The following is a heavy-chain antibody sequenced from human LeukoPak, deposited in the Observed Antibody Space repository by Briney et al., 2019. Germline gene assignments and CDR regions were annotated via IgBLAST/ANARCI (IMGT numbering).Heavy chain of an antibody. Sequence: GGSLRLSCAASGFTFSSYWMSWVRQAPGKGLEWVANIKQDGSEKYYVDSVKGRFTISRDNAKNSLYLQMNSLRAEDTAVYYCAKEKSDCSGGSCYSVFDYWGQGTLVTVSS. D-gene: IGHD2-15*01. CDR3: AKEKSDCSGGSCYSVFDY. CDR1: GFTFSSYW. CDR2: IKQDGSEK. J-gene: IGHJ4*02. V-gene: IGHV3-7*01.